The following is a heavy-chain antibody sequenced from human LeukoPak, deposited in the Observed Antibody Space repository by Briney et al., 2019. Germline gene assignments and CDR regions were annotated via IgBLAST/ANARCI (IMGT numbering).Heavy chain of an antibody. CDR2: ISGSGGST. J-gene: IGHJ5*02. D-gene: IGHD3-10*01. Sequence: GGSLRLSCAAPGFTFSSYAMSWVRQAPGKGLEWVSAISGSGGSTYYADSVKGRFTISRDNSKNTLYLQMNSLRAEDTAVYYCAKDTHLSYTYYYGSGSSWFDPWGQGTLVTVSS. CDR3: AKDTHLSYTYYYGSGSSWFDP. CDR1: GFTFSSYA. V-gene: IGHV3-23*01.